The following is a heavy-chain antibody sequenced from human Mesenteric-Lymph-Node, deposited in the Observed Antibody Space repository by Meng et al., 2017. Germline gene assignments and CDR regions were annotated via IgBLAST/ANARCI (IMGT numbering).Heavy chain of an antibody. CDR3: ARSRSCHLCWFGP. CDR2: ISASGTSI. V-gene: IGHV3-48*03. CDR1: GFDFSTYE. Sequence: GESLKISCAASGFDFSTYEMNWVRQAPGKGLEWVSFISASGTSIYYADSVKGRFTVSRDNTKNSLYLQMNSLRADDSAVYYCARSRSCHLCWFGPWGQGTLVTVSS. J-gene: IGHJ5*02. D-gene: IGHD2-15*01.